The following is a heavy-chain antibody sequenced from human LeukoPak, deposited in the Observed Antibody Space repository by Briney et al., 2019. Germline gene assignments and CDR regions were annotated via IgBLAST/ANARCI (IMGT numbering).Heavy chain of an antibody. V-gene: IGHV3-48*01. Sequence: GGSLRLSCAAPGFTFSSYSMNWVRQAPGKGLEWVSYISSSSSTIYYADSVKGRFTISRDNAKNSLYLQMNSLRAEDTAVYYCARVGAVAGTNFWGQGTLVTVSS. J-gene: IGHJ4*02. CDR1: GFTFSSYS. CDR2: ISSSSSTI. CDR3: ARVGAVAGTNF. D-gene: IGHD6-19*01.